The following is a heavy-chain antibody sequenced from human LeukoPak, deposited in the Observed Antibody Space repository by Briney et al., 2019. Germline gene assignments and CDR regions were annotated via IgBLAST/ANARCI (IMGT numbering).Heavy chain of an antibody. J-gene: IGHJ3*02. V-gene: IGHV4-39*01. CDR2: IYYSGST. Sequence: SETLSLTCTVSGGSISSSSYYWGWIRQPPGKGLEWIGSIYYSGSTYYNPSLKSRVTISVDTSKNQFSLKLSSVTAADTAVYYCARHTALYAFDIWGQGTMVTVSS. CDR3: ARHTALYAFDI. CDR1: GGSISSSSYY.